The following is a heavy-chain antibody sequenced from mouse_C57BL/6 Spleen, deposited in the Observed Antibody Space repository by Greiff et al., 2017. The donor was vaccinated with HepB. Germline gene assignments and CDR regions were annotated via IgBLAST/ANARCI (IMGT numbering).Heavy chain of an antibody. CDR2: IYPGSGST. CDR3: ARRGTTVVGSYFDY. J-gene: IGHJ2*01. V-gene: IGHV1-55*01. D-gene: IGHD1-1*01. Sequence: VQLQQSGAELVKPGASVKMSCKASGYTFTSYWITWVKQRPGQGLEWIGDIYPGSGSTNYNEKFKSKATLTVDTSSSTAYMQLSSLTSEDSAVYYCARRGTTVVGSYFDYWGQGTTLTVSS. CDR1: GYTFTSYW.